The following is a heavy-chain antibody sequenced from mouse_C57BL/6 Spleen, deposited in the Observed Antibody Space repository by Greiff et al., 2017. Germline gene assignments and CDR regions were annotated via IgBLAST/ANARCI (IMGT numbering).Heavy chain of an antibody. V-gene: IGHV1-69*01. CDR3: AIWTDYFDY. CDR2: IDPSDSYT. Sequence: QVQLQQPGAELVMPGASVKLSCKASGYTFTSYWLHWVKQRPGQGLEWIGEIDPSDSYTNYNQKFKGKSTLTVDKSSSTAYMQLSSLTSEDAAVYYCAIWTDYFDYWGQGTTLTVSS. J-gene: IGHJ2*01. CDR1: GYTFTSYW.